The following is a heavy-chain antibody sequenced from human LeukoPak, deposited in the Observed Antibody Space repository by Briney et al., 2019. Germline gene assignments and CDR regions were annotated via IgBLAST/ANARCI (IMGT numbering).Heavy chain of an antibody. J-gene: IGHJ4*02. Sequence: GGSLRLSCAASGFSFSSYGMHWVRQAPGKGLEWVAVAWYDGSTKYYGASVKGRFTISRDNSKDTLYLEMNSLRDEDTAVDYCARGANNWNYRSYFDFGGQGTLVTVSS. CDR3: ARGANNWNYRSYFDF. V-gene: IGHV3-33*01. CDR1: GFSFSSYG. D-gene: IGHD1-7*01. CDR2: AWYDGSTK.